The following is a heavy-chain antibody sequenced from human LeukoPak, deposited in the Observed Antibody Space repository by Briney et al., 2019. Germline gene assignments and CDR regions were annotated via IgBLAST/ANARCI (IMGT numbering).Heavy chain of an antibody. D-gene: IGHD6-13*01. J-gene: IGHJ4*02. Sequence: GGSLRLSCAASGFTFSSYSMNWVRQAPGKGLEWVSSISSSSSYIYYADSVKGRFTISRDNSKNTLYLQMNSLRAEDTAVYYCAKIEIAAAGGTFDYWGQGTLVTVSS. CDR1: GFTFSSYS. V-gene: IGHV3-21*04. CDR3: AKIEIAAAGGTFDY. CDR2: ISSSSSYI.